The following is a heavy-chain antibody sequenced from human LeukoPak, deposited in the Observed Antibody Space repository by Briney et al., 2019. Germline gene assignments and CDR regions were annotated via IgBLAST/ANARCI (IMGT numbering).Heavy chain of an antibody. CDR2: IWYDGSNK. V-gene: IGHV3-33*01. J-gene: IGHJ1*01. CDR1: GFTFSSYG. Sequence: PGRSLRLSCAASGFTFSSYGMHWVRQAPGKGLEWVAVIWYDGSNKYYADSVKGRFTISRDNSKNTLYLQMNSLRAEDTAVYHCARDRGRYSSSGYGYFQHWGQGTLVTVSS. D-gene: IGHD6-6*01. CDR3: ARDRGRYSSSGYGYFQH.